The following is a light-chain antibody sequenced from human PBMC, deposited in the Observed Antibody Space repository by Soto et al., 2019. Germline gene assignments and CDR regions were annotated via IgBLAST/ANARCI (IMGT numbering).Light chain of an antibody. CDR3: LQHNSYTPT. J-gene: IGKJ1*01. V-gene: IGKV1-17*01. CDR2: AAF. Sequence: DIQMTQSPSSLSASVGDRVTITCPASQVIRDALGWYQQKPWKAPKRLIYAAFSLQSGVPSNLSGSGSGKEFPLPVGSLQPQDFATYYCLQHNSYTPTFGEGNKVEIK. CDR1: QVIRDA.